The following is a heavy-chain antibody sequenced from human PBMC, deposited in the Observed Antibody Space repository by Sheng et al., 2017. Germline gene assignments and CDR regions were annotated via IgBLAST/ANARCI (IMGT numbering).Heavy chain of an antibody. J-gene: IGHJ3*02. V-gene: IGHV4-39*07. Sequence: QLQLQESGPGLVKPSETLSLTCTVSGGSISSSSYYWGWIRQPPGKGLEWIGSIYYSGSTYYNPSLKSRVTISVDTSKNQFSLKLSSVTAADTAVYYCARDIRSGQQDAFDIWGQGTLVTVSS. CDR2: IYYSGST. CDR3: ARDIRSGQQDAFDI. D-gene: IGHD3-3*01. CDR1: GGSISSSSYY.